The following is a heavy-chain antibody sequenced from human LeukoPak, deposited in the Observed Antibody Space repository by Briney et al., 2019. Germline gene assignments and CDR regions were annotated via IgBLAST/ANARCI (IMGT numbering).Heavy chain of an antibody. J-gene: IGHJ4*02. Sequence: GGSLRLSCADSGFTFDDYAMHWVRHAPGKSLEWVSGISWNSGSIGYADSVKGRFTISRDNAKNSLYLQMNSLRAEDMALYYCAKVRGAAVAGPIDYWGQGTLVTVSS. V-gene: IGHV3-9*03. CDR1: GFTFDDYA. D-gene: IGHD6-19*01. CDR3: AKVRGAAVAGPIDY. CDR2: ISWNSGSI.